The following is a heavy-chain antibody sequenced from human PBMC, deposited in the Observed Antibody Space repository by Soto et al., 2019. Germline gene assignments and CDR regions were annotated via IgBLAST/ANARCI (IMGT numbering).Heavy chain of an antibody. CDR3: ARDSLEYSSSSDGYYYYYGMDV. CDR2: IYYSGST. CDR1: GGSISSYY. Sequence: SETLSLTCTVYGGSISSYYWSWIRQPPGKGLEWIGYIYYSGSTNYNPSLKSRVTISVDTSKNQFSLKLSSVTAADTAVYYCARDSLEYSSSSDGYYYYYGMDVWGQGTTVTVSS. V-gene: IGHV4-59*01. J-gene: IGHJ6*02. D-gene: IGHD6-6*01.